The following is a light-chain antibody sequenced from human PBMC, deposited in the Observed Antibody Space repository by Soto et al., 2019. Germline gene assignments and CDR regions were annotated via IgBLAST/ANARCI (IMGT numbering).Light chain of an antibody. J-gene: IGKJ1*01. Sequence: EIVLTQSPGTLSLSPGERATLSCGASQSVGSSYLAWYQFKPGQAPRIIIFGASGRATGIPDRFSGSGSGTDFTLTISRLEPEDFAVYYCQQYGSSPPVTFGQGTKVDIK. CDR1: QSVGSSY. CDR3: QQYGSSPPVT. CDR2: GAS. V-gene: IGKV3-20*01.